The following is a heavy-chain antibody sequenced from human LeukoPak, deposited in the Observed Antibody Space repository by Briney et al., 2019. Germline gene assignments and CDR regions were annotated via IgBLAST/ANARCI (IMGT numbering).Heavy chain of an antibody. Sequence: GGSLRLSCAASGFTFSNYAMSCVRQAPGKGLEWVSGISGNGDTTFYTGSVRGRFTISRDNSKNTLYLQMNSLRADDTAVFYCAKILSGWNAPFDYWGQGTLVTVSS. CDR3: AKILSGWNAPFDY. D-gene: IGHD1-1*01. J-gene: IGHJ4*02. V-gene: IGHV3-23*01. CDR1: GFTFSNYA. CDR2: ISGNGDTT.